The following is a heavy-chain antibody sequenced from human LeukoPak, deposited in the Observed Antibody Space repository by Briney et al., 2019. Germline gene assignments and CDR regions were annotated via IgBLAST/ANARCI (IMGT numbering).Heavy chain of an antibody. CDR2: IYTSGST. Sequence: SETLTLTCTVSGDSISGYYWSWIRQPAGKGLDWIGRIYTSGSTNYNPSLKSRVTMSVDTSKNQFSLKLSSVTAADTAVYYCARQPYYYYGMDVWGQGTTVTVSS. CDR3: ARQPYYYYGMDV. V-gene: IGHV4-4*07. J-gene: IGHJ6*02. CDR1: GDSISGYY.